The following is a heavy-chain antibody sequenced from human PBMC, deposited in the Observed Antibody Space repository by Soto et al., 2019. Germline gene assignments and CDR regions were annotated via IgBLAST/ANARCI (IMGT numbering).Heavy chain of an antibody. V-gene: IGHV4-39*01. Sequence: SETLSLTCTVSGGSISSSSYYWGWIRQPPGKGLEWIGSIYYSGSTYYNPSLKSRVTISVDTSKNQFSLKLSSVTAADTAVYYCARHNNWFDPWGQGNLVTVSS. CDR2: IYYSGST. CDR1: GGSISSSSYY. CDR3: ARHNNWFDP. J-gene: IGHJ5*02.